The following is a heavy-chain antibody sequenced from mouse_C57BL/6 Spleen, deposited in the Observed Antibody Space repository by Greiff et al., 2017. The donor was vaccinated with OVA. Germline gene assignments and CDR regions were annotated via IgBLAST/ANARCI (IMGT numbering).Heavy chain of an antibody. D-gene: IGHD1-1*01. CDR2: IYPRSGNT. CDR3: ARAPSYYGSSYWYFDV. Sequence: QVHVKQSGAELARPGASVKLSCKASGYTFTSYGISWVKQRTGQGLEWIGEIYPRSGNTYYNEKFKGKATLSADKSSSTAYMELRSLTSEDSAVYFCARAPSYYGSSYWYFDVWGTGTTVTVSS. V-gene: IGHV1-81*01. J-gene: IGHJ1*03. CDR1: GYTFTSYG.